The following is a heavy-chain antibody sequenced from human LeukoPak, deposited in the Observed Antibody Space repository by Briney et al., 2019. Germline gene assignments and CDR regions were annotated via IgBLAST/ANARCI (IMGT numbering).Heavy chain of an antibody. CDR3: ARSERGYSYGYGAFDI. CDR1: GFTFSSHW. CDR2: IKYDASST. V-gene: IGHV3-74*01. Sequence: GGSLRLSCADSGFTFSSHWMHWVRQAPGKGLVWVSRIKYDASSTSYADSVKGRFTISRDNAKNTLYLQMNSLRAEDTAVYYCARSERGYSYGYGAFDIWGQGTMVTVSS. D-gene: IGHD5-18*01. J-gene: IGHJ3*02.